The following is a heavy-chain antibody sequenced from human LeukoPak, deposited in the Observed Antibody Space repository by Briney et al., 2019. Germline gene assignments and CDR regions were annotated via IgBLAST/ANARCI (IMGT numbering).Heavy chain of an antibody. CDR2: IIPILGIA. V-gene: IGHV1-69*04. CDR3: ARGVHSSSWAYYYYYMDV. Sequence: SVKVSCKASGYTFTGYYMHWVRQAPGQGLEWMGRIIPILGIANYAQKFQGRVTITADKSTSTAYMELSSLRSEDTAVYYCARGVHSSSWAYYYYYMDVWGKGTTVTVSS. CDR1: GYTFTGYY. D-gene: IGHD6-13*01. J-gene: IGHJ6*03.